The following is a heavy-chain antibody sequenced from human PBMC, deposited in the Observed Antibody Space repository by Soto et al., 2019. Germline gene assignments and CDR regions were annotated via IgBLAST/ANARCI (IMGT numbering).Heavy chain of an antibody. CDR3: ARESFSASPNFFDY. Sequence: GGSLRLSCAASGFAFSNYEMNWVRQAPGKGLEWVSYISLSGSTIYYADSVEGRFTISRDDAKNSLYLQMDSLRADDTAVYYCARESFSASPNFFDYWGQGTLVTVSS. D-gene: IGHD3-3*02. CDR1: GFAFSNYE. J-gene: IGHJ4*02. CDR2: ISLSGSTI. V-gene: IGHV3-48*03.